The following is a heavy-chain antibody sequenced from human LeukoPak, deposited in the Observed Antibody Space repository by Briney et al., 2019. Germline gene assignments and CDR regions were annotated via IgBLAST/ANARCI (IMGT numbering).Heavy chain of an antibody. Sequence: PGGSLRLSCEASGFGFSGYAMIWVRQAPGKGLEWVSLIHNDPATTYHADAVKGRVTVSRDNAKNTLYLEMNTLRADDTAVYYCAKGKAGTYFNYCFDYWGQGTPVTVSS. CDR1: GFGFSGYA. CDR2: IHNDPATT. V-gene: IGHV3-23*03. J-gene: IGHJ4*02. CDR3: AKGKAGTYFNYCFDY. D-gene: IGHD6-19*01.